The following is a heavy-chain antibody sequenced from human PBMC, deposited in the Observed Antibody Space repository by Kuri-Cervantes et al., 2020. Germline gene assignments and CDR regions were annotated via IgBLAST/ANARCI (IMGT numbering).Heavy chain of an antibody. J-gene: IGHJ6*02. D-gene: IGHD1-26*01. CDR2: ISGSGGGT. V-gene: IGHV3-23*01. CDR3: AKGFGGSRYAMDV. Sequence: GGSLRLSCAGSGFTVSGHEMSWVRQAPGKGLEWVSSISGSGGGTYYADSVKGRFTISRDNSQNTLSLQMNSLTAEDSAVYYCAKGFGGSRYAMDVWGQGTTVTVSS. CDR1: GFTVSGHE.